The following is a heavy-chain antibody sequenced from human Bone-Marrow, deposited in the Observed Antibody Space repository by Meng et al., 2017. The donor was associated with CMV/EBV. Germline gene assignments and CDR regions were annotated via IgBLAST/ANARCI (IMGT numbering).Heavy chain of an antibody. CDR3: ARGLFEETWTATYFDY. CDR1: GFTFTSYA. CDR2: ISAGSGST. Sequence: GESLKISCAASGFTFTSYAMSWVRQSPGKGLEWVSSISAGSGSTYYADSVKGRFTLSRDNSKNTLYLQMNSLRAEDTAVYYCARGLFEETWTATYFDYWGQGTLVTVSS. D-gene: IGHD3/OR15-3a*01. J-gene: IGHJ4*02. V-gene: IGHV3-23*01.